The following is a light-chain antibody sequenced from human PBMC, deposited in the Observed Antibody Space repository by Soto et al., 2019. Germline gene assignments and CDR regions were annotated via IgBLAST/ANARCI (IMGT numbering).Light chain of an antibody. CDR3: QHYITSLTT. CDR1: QSVTSNY. J-gene: IGKJ1*01. CDR2: GAS. V-gene: IGKV3-20*01. Sequence: EIVLTQSPGTLSLAPGERATLSCGASQSVTSNYLAWYQQKPGQAPRLLIYGASRRATGIPDRFIGSGSGTDFTLTISRLEPDDYAVYYCQHYITSLTTFGQGTKVEVK.